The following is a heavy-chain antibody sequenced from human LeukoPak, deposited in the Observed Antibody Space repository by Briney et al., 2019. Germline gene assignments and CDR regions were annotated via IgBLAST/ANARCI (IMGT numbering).Heavy chain of an antibody. D-gene: IGHD5-24*01. J-gene: IGHJ4*02. CDR2: IGGSGDRT. Sequence: GGSLRLSCAASGFTFSIYGMNWVRQSPGKGLEWVSGIGGSGDRTYYADSVKGRFSISRDNSKNTLYLQNNSLRVEDTAVYYCAKDMRMASFEHWGRGTQVTVSS. CDR3: AKDMRMASFEH. CDR1: GFTFSIYG. V-gene: IGHV3-23*01.